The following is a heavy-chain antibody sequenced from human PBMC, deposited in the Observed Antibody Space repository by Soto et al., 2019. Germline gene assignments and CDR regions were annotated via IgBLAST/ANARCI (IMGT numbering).Heavy chain of an antibody. J-gene: IGHJ4*02. V-gene: IGHV3-30*18. CDR2: ISYDGSNK. D-gene: IGHD3-10*01. Sequence: QVQLVESGGGVVQPGRSLRLSCAASGFAFSSYGMHWVRQAPGERLGWVAVISYDGSNKYYADSVKGRFTIFRDNSKTRLYMQMNSLSAEDTAVYYCAKDRFTVRGVNHLDYWGQGTLVTVPS. CDR3: AKDRFTVRGVNHLDY. CDR1: GFAFSSYG.